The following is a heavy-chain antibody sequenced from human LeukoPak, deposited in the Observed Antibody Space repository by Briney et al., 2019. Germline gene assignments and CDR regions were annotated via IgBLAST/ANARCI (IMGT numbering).Heavy chain of an antibody. Sequence: SQTLSLTRTVSGGSLSSGSYYWSWIRQPAGKGLEWIGRIYTSGSTNYNPSLKSRVTISVDTSKKQFSLKLSSVTAADTAVYYCAREAVAAQEWFDPWGQGTLVTVSS. V-gene: IGHV4-61*02. CDR2: IYTSGST. J-gene: IGHJ5*02. CDR1: GGSLSSGSYY. CDR3: AREAVAAQEWFDP. D-gene: IGHD6-19*01.